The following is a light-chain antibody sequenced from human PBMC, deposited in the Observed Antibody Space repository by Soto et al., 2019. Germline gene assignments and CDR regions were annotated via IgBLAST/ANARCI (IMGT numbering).Light chain of an antibody. CDR1: QSITIN. CDR3: QQYDNWPPWT. CDR2: GAS. Sequence: EIVMTQSPATLSVSPGERATLSCRASQSITINLAWYQQRPGQAPRLHIYGASTRATGIPARFSGSGSGTEFTLTISSLQSEDFGIYYCQQYDNWPPWTFGQGTKVEIK. J-gene: IGKJ1*01. V-gene: IGKV3-15*01.